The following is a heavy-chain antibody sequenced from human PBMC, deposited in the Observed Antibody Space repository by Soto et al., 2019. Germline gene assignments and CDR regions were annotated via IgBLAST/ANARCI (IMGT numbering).Heavy chain of an antibody. V-gene: IGHV1-69*01. CDR3: ARPLGNWPLCDY. J-gene: IGHJ4*02. CDR1: GGTFSNYT. Sequence: QVQLVQSGAEVKKPGSSVKVSCKASGGTFSNYTFNWVRQTPGQELEWMGGIIPISGAAYYAQRFQGRVTITADESTNTAYMERSSVRSEDTAVYYCARPLGNWPLCDYWGQGTLVTVSS. CDR2: IIPISGAA. D-gene: IGHD1-1*01.